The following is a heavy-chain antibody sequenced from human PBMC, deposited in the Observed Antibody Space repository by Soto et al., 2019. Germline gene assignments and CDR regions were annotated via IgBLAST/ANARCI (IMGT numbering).Heavy chain of an antibody. J-gene: IGHJ4*02. V-gene: IGHV3-23*03. Sequence: EVQLVESGGGLIHPGGSLRLSCAASGFTLSEFAMTWVRQAPGKGLEWVSSFDGVYSITHYADSVKGRFTISRDNSKDTLYLQMNNLRADDTAVYYCAKPFHSGSDSSYVTFDSWGQGTLVTVSS. CDR3: AKPFHSGSDSSYVTFDS. CDR2: FDGVYSIT. D-gene: IGHD3-10*01. CDR1: GFTLSEFA.